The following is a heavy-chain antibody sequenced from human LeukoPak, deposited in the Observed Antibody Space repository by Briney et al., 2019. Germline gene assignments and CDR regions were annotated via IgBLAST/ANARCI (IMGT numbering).Heavy chain of an antibody. Sequence: SETLSLTCAVYGGSFSGYYWSWIRQPPGKGLEWIGEINHSGSTNYNPSLKSRVTISVDTSKNQFSLKLSSVTAADTAVYYCARGRVYGYELSYWGQGTLVTVSS. V-gene: IGHV4-34*01. J-gene: IGHJ4*02. CDR3: ARGRVYGYELSY. CDR1: GGSFSGYY. D-gene: IGHD5-18*01. CDR2: INHSGST.